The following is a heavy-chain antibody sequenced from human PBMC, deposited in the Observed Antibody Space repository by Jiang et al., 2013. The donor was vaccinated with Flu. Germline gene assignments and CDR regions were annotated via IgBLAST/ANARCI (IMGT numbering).Heavy chain of an antibody. Sequence: QTLTLGNRGTFSGFSLSTSGMCVSWIRQPPGKALEWLARIDWDDDKYYSTSLKTRLTISKDTSKNQVVLTMTNMDPVDTATYYCARISTAVHAFDIWGQGTMVTVS. CDR1: GFSLSTSGMC. J-gene: IGHJ3*02. CDR2: IDWDDDK. V-gene: IGHV2-70*11. CDR3: ARISTAVHAFDI. D-gene: IGHD4-23*01.